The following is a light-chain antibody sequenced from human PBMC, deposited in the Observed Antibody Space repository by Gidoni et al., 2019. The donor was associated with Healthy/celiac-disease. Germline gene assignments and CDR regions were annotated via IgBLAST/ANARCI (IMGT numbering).Light chain of an antibody. V-gene: IGLV2-23*01. CDR2: EGS. Sequence: QSALTQPASVSGSPGQSITISCTGTSSDVGSYNLVSWYQPHPGKAPKLMIYEGSKRPSGVSNRFSGSKSGNTASLTISGLQAEDEADYYCCSYAGSSTQVFGGGTKLTVL. CDR3: CSYAGSSTQV. CDR1: SSDVGSYNL. J-gene: IGLJ2*01.